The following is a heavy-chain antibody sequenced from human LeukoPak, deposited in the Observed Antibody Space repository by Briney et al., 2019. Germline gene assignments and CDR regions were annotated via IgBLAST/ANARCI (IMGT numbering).Heavy chain of an antibody. D-gene: IGHD2-21*02. CDR3: ARDADYCGGDCYSEYFQH. J-gene: IGHJ1*01. Sequence: ASVKVSCKASGYTFTGYYMHWVRQAPGQGLEWMGWINPNSGGTNYAQKFQGRVTMTRDTSISTDYMELSRLRSDDTAVYYCARDADYCGGDCYSEYFQHWGQGTLVTVSS. CDR2: INPNSGGT. CDR1: GYTFTGYY. V-gene: IGHV1-2*02.